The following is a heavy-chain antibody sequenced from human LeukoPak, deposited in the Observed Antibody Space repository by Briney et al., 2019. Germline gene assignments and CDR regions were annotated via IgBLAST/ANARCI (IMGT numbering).Heavy chain of an antibody. CDR2: IKQDGSEK. CDR3: ATDATVTTFDY. Sequence: PGGSLRLSCVASGFTLTKYWMSWVRQAPGKGLEWVANIKQDGSEKFYVDSVKGRLTISRDNAKNSLYLQMNSLRAEDTAVYYCATDATVTTFDYWGQGTLVTVSS. D-gene: IGHD4-17*01. V-gene: IGHV3-7*01. J-gene: IGHJ4*02. CDR1: GFTLTKYW.